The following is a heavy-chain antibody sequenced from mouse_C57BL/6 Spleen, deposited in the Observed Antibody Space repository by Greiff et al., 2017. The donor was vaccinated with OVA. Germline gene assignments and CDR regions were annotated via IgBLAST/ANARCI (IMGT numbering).Heavy chain of an antibody. CDR3: ARSGYSTFAY. CDR1: GYSFTGYY. Sequence: EVQLQQSGPELVKPGASVKISCKASGYSFTGYYMNWVKQSPEKSLEWIGEINPSTGGTTYNQKFKAKATLTVDKSSSTAYMQLKSLTSEDSAVYYCARSGYSTFAYWGQGTLVTVSA. CDR2: INPSTGGT. D-gene: IGHD2-5*01. V-gene: IGHV1-42*01. J-gene: IGHJ3*01.